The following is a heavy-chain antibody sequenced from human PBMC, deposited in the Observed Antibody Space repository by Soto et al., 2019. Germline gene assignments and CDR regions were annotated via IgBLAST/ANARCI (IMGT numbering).Heavy chain of an antibody. J-gene: IGHJ6*02. Sequence: QITLIESGPTLVNPTQTLTLTCTFSGFSLNTGGVGVGWIRQPPGKALEWLALIYWDDDKRYSPSLRSRLTITKDTSKNQVVLTMTNMDPVDTATYYCTHSRCGGDCLQSYSSHYYYGMDVWGQGTTVTVSS. CDR2: IYWDDDK. D-gene: IGHD2-21*02. V-gene: IGHV2-5*02. CDR1: GFSLNTGGVG. CDR3: THSRCGGDCLQSYSSHYYYGMDV.